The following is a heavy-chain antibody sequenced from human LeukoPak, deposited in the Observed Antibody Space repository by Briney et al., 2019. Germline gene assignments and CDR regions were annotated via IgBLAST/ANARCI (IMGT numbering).Heavy chain of an antibody. CDR3: AKGDHAGYCSSTSCYVGDY. V-gene: IGHV3-23*01. Sequence: PGGSLRLSCAASGFTVSSNYMSWVRQAPGKGLEWVSAISGSGGSTYYADSVKGRFTISRDNSKNTLYLQMNSPRAEDTAVYYCAKGDHAGYCSSTSCYVGDYWGQGTLVTVSS. CDR1: GFTVSSNY. CDR2: ISGSGGST. J-gene: IGHJ4*02. D-gene: IGHD2-2*01.